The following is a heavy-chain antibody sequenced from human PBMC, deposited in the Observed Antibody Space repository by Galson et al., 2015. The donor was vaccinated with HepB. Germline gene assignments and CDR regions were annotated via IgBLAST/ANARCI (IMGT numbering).Heavy chain of an antibody. Sequence: PALVKPTQTLTLTCTFSGFSLSTSGVGVGWIRQPPGKALEWLALIYWNDDKRSSPSLKSRLTITKDTSQNQVVLTMTNMDPVDTATYYCAHRASSGYPNAFDIWGQGTMVTVSS. CDR2: IYWNDDK. CDR1: GFSLSTSGVG. J-gene: IGHJ3*02. D-gene: IGHD5-12*01. V-gene: IGHV2-5*01. CDR3: AHRASSGYPNAFDI.